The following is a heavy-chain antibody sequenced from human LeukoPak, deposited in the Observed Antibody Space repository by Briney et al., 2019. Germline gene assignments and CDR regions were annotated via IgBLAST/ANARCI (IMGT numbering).Heavy chain of an antibody. V-gene: IGHV3-7*02. J-gene: IGHJ4*02. CDR3: ATLDNSGYHRK. CDR2: IKQDGSEK. D-gene: IGHD3-22*01. Sequence: HSGGSLRLSCAGSGFTFTKYSVNWARQAPGKGLEWVANIKQDGSEKNYVDSVKGRFTISRDNAQRSLSLQMNSLRAEDTAVYYCATLDNSGYHRKWGQGTLVTVSS. CDR1: GFTFTKYS.